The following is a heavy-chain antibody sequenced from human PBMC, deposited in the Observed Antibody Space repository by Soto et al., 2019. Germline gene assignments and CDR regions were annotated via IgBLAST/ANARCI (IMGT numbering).Heavy chain of an antibody. CDR2: INHSGST. J-gene: IGHJ5*02. V-gene: IGHV4-34*01. D-gene: IGHD3-10*01. CDR1: GGSFSGYY. CDR3: ARAGYYGSGSYLYNWFDP. Sequence: QVQLQQWGAGLLKPSETLSLTCAVYGGSFSGYYWSWIRQPPGKGLEWIGEINHSGSTNYNPSLKSRVTISVDTSKNQFSLKLSSVTAADTAVYYCARAGYYGSGSYLYNWFDPWGQGTLVTVS.